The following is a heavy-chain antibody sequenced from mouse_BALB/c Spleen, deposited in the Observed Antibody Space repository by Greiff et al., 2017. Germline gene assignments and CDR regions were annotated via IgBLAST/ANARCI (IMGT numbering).Heavy chain of an antibody. D-gene: IGHD1-1*01. CDR2: ISTYYGNT. J-gene: IGHJ1*01. CDR3: AREDYGSSWYFDV. CDR1: GYTFTDYA. Sequence: QVQLQQSGPELVRPGASVKISCKGSGYTFTDYAMHWVKQSHAKSLEWIGVISTYYGNTNYNQKFKGKATMTVDKSSSTAYMELARLTSEDSAIYYCAREDYGSSWYFDVWGAGTTVTVSS. V-gene: IGHV1-67*01.